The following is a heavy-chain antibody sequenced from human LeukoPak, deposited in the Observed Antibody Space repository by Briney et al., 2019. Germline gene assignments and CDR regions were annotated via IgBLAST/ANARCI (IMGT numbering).Heavy chain of an antibody. CDR1: GFTFSSYA. CDR2: ISGSGSST. CDR3: ARYYDSSGYYGRHDN. Sequence: GGSLRLPCAASGFTFSSYAMSWVRQVPGKGLEWVSAISGSGSSTYYADSVKGRFTISRDNSKNTLYLQMNSLRAEDTAIYHCARYYDSSGYYGRHDNWGQGTLVTVSS. J-gene: IGHJ4*02. V-gene: IGHV3-23*01. D-gene: IGHD3-22*01.